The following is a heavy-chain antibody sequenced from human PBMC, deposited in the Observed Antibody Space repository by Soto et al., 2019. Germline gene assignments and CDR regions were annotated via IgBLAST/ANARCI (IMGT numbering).Heavy chain of an antibody. D-gene: IGHD3-22*01. Sequence: PSETLSLTCTVSGGSISSGGYYWSWIRQHPGKGLEWIGYIYHSGTTYYNPSLKSRVTISVDTSKNQFSLKLSSVTAADTAVYYCARGQYYYDSSGYSSWGQGTLVTVSS. CDR3: ARGQYYYDSSGYSS. V-gene: IGHV4-31*03. CDR2: IYHSGTT. J-gene: IGHJ4*02. CDR1: GGSISSGGYY.